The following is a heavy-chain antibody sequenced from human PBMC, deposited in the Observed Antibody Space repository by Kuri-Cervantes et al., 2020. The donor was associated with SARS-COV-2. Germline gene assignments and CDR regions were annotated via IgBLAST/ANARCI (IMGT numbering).Heavy chain of an antibody. CDR1: GFTVSTNY. CDR2: IYSGGTT. J-gene: IGHJ2*01. D-gene: IGHD6-19*01. V-gene: IGHV3-53*01. CDR3: ARAGYSTGWFPDWYFDL. Sequence: GESLKISCAASGFTVSTNYVSWVRQAPGKGLEWVSIIYSGGTTYYADSVKSRFTISRDNSKNTVNLQMNSLRGEDTALYYCARAGYSTGWFPDWYFDLWGRGTLVTVSS.